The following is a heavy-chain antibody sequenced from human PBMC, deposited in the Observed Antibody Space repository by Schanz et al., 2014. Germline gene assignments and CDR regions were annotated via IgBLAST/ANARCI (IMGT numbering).Heavy chain of an antibody. Sequence: EVQLVESGGGLVQPGGSLRLSCVASGFAFSDHYMDWVRQAPGKGLEWVGRTGNKVNSYATEYAASVKGRFTISRDDSKNSLYLQMTSLKTEETAVYYCVVWFGGVRNSWGQGTLVTVSS. CDR1: GFAFSDHY. V-gene: IGHV3-72*01. CDR3: VVWFGGVRNS. D-gene: IGHD3-10*01. J-gene: IGHJ4*02. CDR2: TGNKVNSYAT.